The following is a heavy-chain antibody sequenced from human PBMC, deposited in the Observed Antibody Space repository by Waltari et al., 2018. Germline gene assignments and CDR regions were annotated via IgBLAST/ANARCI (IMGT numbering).Heavy chain of an antibody. J-gene: IGHJ4*02. V-gene: IGHV1-24*01. D-gene: IGHD3-9*01. CDR1: GYTLTDLS. CDR3: ATHDILTGKYYFDY. Sequence: QVQLVQSGAEVKKPGASVKVSCQVSGYTLTDLSMPWELQAPGKGLEWMGGFDPEDGETIYAKKFQGRVTMTEDTSTDTAYMELSSLRSEDTAVYYCATHDILTGKYYFDYWGQGTLVTVSS. CDR2: FDPEDGET.